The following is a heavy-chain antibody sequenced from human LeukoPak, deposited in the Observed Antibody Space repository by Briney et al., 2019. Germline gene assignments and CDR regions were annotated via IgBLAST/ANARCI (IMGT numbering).Heavy chain of an antibody. V-gene: IGHV4-30-4*01. CDR2: IYYSGST. CDR3: ARAGNGILTGYFQNWYFDL. J-gene: IGHJ2*01. CDR1: GGSISIGDYY. D-gene: IGHD3-9*01. Sequence: PSETLSLTCTVSGGSISIGDYYWSWIRQPPGKGLEWIGYIYYSGSTYYNTSLKSRVTISVDTSKNQFSLKLSSVTAADTAVYYCARAGNGILTGYFQNWYFDLWGRGTLVTVSS.